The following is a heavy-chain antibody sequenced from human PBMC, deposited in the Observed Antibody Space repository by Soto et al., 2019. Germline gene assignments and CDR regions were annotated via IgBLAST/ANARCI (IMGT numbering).Heavy chain of an antibody. CDR1: GGTFSNYA. D-gene: IGHD2-2*01. CDR2: IIPIVGTG. Sequence: QVQLVQSGAEVRKPGSSVTVSCKASGGTFSNYAISWVRQAPGQGLEWMGGIIPIVGTGSYAQKFQGRGTITADEPTTTPYMELSSLRFEDTAVYYCARVVILVPTASTHYYYHMDVWGPGTTVTVSS. CDR3: ARVVILVPTASTHYYYHMDV. J-gene: IGHJ6*02. V-gene: IGHV1-69*01.